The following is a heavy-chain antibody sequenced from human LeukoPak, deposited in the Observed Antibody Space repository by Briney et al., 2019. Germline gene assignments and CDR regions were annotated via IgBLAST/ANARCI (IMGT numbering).Heavy chain of an antibody. J-gene: IGHJ3*02. Sequence: ASVKVSCKASGGTFSSYAISWVRQAPGQGLEWMGRIIPILGIANYAQKFQGRVTITADKSTSTAYMELSSLRSEDTAVYYCARDPPQSDAFDIWGQGTMVTASS. V-gene: IGHV1-69*04. CDR2: IIPILGIA. CDR1: GGTFSSYA. CDR3: ARDPPQSDAFDI.